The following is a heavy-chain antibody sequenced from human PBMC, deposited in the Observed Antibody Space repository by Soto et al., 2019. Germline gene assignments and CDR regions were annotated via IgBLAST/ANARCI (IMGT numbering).Heavy chain of an antibody. Sequence: QITLKESGPTLVKPTQTLTLTCTFSGFSLSTSGVGVGWIRQPPGKALEWLALIYWDDDKRYSPSLTSRLTITKDTSKNHVVRTMTNMDPVDTATYYCAHVLVVVANYGMDVWGQGTTVTVSS. J-gene: IGHJ6*02. D-gene: IGHD2-15*01. CDR3: AHVLVVVANYGMDV. V-gene: IGHV2-5*02. CDR2: IYWDDDK. CDR1: GFSLSTSGVG.